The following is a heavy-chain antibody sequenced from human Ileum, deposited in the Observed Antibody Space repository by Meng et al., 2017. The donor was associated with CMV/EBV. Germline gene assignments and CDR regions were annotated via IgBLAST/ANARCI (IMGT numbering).Heavy chain of an antibody. CDR3: ARGRDFWWEVDY. Sequence: QGKLHGWGAGLLKPSGTLSLTCAVYSGSFSDFFWGWIRQPPGEGVEWIGESSHSGNNKYNPSLKSRVTISVDASKNQFSLKRRSVTAADTAVYYCARGRDFWWEVDYTGQGTLVTVSS. D-gene: IGHD1-26*01. V-gene: IGHV4-34*01. CDR1: SGSFSDFF. CDR2: SSHSGNN. J-gene: IGHJ4*02.